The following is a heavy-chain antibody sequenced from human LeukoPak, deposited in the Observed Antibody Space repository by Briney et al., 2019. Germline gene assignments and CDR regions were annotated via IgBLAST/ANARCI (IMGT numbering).Heavy chain of an antibody. CDR3: AKLKYYDFWSGVDY. CDR1: GYTFTSYA. D-gene: IGHD3-3*01. CDR2: IIPIFGTA. V-gene: IGHV1-69*13. J-gene: IGHJ4*02. Sequence: SVKVSCKASGYTFTSYAMHWVRQAPGQGLEWMGGIIPIFGTANYAQKFQGRVTITADESTSTAYMELSSLRSEDTAVYYCAKLKYYDFWSGVDYWGQGTLVTVSS.